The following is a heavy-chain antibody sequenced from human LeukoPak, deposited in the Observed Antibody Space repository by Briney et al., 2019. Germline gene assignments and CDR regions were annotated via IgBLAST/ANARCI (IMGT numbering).Heavy chain of an antibody. CDR2: IKQDGSEK. D-gene: IGHD5-18*01. V-gene: IGHV3-7*01. J-gene: IGHJ6*03. Sequence: GGSLRLSCAASGFTFSSYEMNWVRQAPGKVLEWVANIKQDGSEKYYVDSVKGRFTISRDNAKNSLYLQMNSLRAEDTAVYYCARDDTAMVWMYYYYYMDVWGKGTTVTVSS. CDR1: GFTFSSYE. CDR3: ARDDTAMVWMYYYYYMDV.